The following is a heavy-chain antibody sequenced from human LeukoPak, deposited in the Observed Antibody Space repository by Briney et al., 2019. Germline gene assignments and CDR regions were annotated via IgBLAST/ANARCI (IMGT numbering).Heavy chain of an antibody. CDR1: GFTFSNYW. CDR3: ASELRNYYYYYSGMDV. V-gene: IGHV3-7*01. Sequence: PGGSLRLSCAASGFTFSNYWMSWVRQAPGKGLEWVANIKQDGSEKYYVDSVKGRFTISRDNAKNSLYLEMNSLRAEDTAVNYCASELRNYYYYYSGMDVWGQGSTVTVSS. J-gene: IGHJ6*02. CDR2: IKQDGSEK. D-gene: IGHD3-16*01.